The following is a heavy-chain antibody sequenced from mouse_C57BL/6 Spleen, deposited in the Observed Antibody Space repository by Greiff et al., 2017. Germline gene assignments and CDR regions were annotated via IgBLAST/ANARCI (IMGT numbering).Heavy chain of an antibody. V-gene: IGHV7-3*01. CDR1: GFTFTDYY. CDR3: ARGADYDVWFAY. Sequence: VQLKESGGGLVQPGGSLSLSCAASGFTFTDYYMSWVRQPPGKALEWLGFIRNKANGYTTEYSASVKGRFTISRDNSQSILYLQMNALRAEDSATYYCARGADYDVWFAYWGQGTLVTVSA. CDR2: IRNKANGYTT. J-gene: IGHJ3*01. D-gene: IGHD2-4*01.